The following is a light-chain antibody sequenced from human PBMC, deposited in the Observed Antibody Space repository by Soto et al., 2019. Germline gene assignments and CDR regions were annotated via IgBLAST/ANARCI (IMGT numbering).Light chain of an antibody. CDR2: DAS. CDR1: QDISNY. V-gene: IGKV1-33*01. Sequence: DIQMTQSPSSLSASVGDRVTITCQASQDISNYLHWYQQKPGKAPKLLIYDASNLETGVPSRFSGSGSGTEFTLTIGSLQSEDFAVYHCQQYNKWPPITFGQGTRLEIK. CDR3: QQYNKWPPIT. J-gene: IGKJ5*01.